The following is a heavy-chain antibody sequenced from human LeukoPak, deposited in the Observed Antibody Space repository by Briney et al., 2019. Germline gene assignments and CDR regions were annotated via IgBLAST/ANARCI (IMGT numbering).Heavy chain of an antibody. CDR3: AGGRRDFWSGYPAHNWFGP. CDR1: GGSISSGGYS. J-gene: IGHJ5*02. V-gene: IGHV4-30-2*01. D-gene: IGHD3-3*01. CDR2: IYHSGST. Sequence: SETLSLTCAVSGGSISSGGYSWSWIRQPPGKGLEWIGYIYHSGSTYYNPSLKSRVTISVDRSKNQFSLKLSSVTAADTAVYYCAGGRRDFWSGYPAHNWFGPWGQGTLVTVSS.